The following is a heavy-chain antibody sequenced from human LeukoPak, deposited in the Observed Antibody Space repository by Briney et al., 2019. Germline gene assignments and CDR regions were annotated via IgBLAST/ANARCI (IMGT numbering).Heavy chain of an antibody. D-gene: IGHD3-9*01. V-gene: IGHV3-33*01. CDR1: GFTFSNYG. J-gene: IGHJ3*02. Sequence: GGSLRLSCAASGFTFSNYGMHWVRQAPGKGLEWVALISFDGSQKYYADSVKGRFTISRDNAKNSLYLQMNSLRAEDTAVYYCARALTNVDWSIRRDAFDTWGQGTMVTVSS. CDR3: ARALTNVDWSIRRDAFDT. CDR2: ISFDGSQK.